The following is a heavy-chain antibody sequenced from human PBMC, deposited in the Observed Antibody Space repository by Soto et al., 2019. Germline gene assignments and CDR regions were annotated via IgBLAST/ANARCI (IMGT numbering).Heavy chain of an antibody. CDR3: ARNIVVVTAIHWYFDL. D-gene: IGHD2-21*02. Sequence: QVQLVQSGAEVKKPGSSVKVSCKASGGTFSSYAISWVRQAPGQGLEWMGGIIPIFGTANYAQKFQGRVTITADESTSXAYMELRSLRSEDTAVYYCARNIVVVTAIHWYFDLWGRGTLVTVSS. J-gene: IGHJ2*01. V-gene: IGHV1-69*12. CDR2: IIPIFGTA. CDR1: GGTFSSYA.